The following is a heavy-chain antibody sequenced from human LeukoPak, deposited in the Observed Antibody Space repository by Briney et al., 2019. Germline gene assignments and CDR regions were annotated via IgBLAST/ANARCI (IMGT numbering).Heavy chain of an antibody. J-gene: IGHJ4*02. Sequence: HPGGSLRLSCAASGFTFSSYEMNWVRQAPGKGLEWVSYISRSGSTIYYADSVKGRFTISRDNAKNSLYLQMNSLRAEDTAVYYCARAYSSGWYPRPEYFDYWGQGTLVTVSS. V-gene: IGHV3-48*03. CDR3: ARAYSSGWYPRPEYFDY. CDR2: ISRSGSTI. CDR1: GFTFSSYE. D-gene: IGHD6-19*01.